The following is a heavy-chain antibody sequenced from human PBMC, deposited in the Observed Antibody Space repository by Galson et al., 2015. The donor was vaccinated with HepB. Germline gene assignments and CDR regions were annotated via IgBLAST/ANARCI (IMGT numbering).Heavy chain of an antibody. CDR3: ARKTYYYGSGSPGPSDY. V-gene: IGHV4-39*01. Sequence: SETLSLTCTVSGGSISSSSYYWGWIRQPPGKGLEWIGSIYYSGSTYYNPSLKSRVTISVDTSKNQFSLKLSSVTAADTAVYYCARKTYYYGSGSPGPSDYWGQGTLVTVSS. D-gene: IGHD3-10*01. CDR2: IYYSGST. CDR1: GGSISSSSYY. J-gene: IGHJ4*02.